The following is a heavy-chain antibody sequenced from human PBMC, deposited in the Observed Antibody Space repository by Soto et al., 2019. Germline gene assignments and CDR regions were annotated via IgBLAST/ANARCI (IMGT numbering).Heavy chain of an antibody. CDR2: ISYDGSNK. Sequence: QVQLVESGGGVVQPGRSLRLSCAASGFTFSSYGMHWVRQAPGKGLEWVAVISYDGSNKYYADSVKGRFTISRDNSKNTLYLQMNSLRAEVTAVYYCAKERLHGKQYYFDYWGQGTLVTVSS. CDR1: GFTFSSYG. CDR3: AKERLHGKQYYFDY. V-gene: IGHV3-30*18. J-gene: IGHJ4*02. D-gene: IGHD2-21*02.